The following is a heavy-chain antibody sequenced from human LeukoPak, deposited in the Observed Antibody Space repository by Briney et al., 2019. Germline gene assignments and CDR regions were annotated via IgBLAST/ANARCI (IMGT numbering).Heavy chain of an antibody. J-gene: IGHJ4*02. Sequence: GGSLRLSCAASGFTFSSYWMHWVRQAPGKGLVWVSRINTDGSSTSYADSVKGRFTISRDNAKNTLYLRMNSLRAEDTAVYYCARVDDFWSGSLDYWGQGTLVTVSS. CDR2: INTDGSST. V-gene: IGHV3-74*01. CDR3: ARVDDFWSGSLDY. CDR1: GFTFSSYW. D-gene: IGHD3-3*01.